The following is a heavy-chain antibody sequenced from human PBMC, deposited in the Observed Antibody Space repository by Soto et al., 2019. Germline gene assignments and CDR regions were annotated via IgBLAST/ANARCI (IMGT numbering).Heavy chain of an antibody. CDR1: GGGNLRDYR. CDR3: ARGGDVYNFGAVY. Sequence: QVQLVQSGAEVKEPGSSVKVSCKASGGGNLRDYRTTWVRRAPGQGLEWMGGIIPKLGSANYAQNFQGRVTITADESTNTVYMELRSLRSDDTAVDYCARGGDVYNFGAVYWGQGTPVTVSS. J-gene: IGHJ4*02. CDR2: IIPKLGSA. V-gene: IGHV1-69*01. D-gene: IGHD2-21*01.